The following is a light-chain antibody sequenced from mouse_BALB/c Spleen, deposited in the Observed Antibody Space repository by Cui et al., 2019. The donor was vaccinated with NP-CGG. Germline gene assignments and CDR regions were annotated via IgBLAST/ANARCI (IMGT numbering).Light chain of an antibody. J-gene: IGLJ1*01. CDR3: ALWYSNHWV. CDR1: TGAVTTSHY. CDR2: GTN. Sequence: QAVVTQESAFTTSPGETVTLTCRSSTGAVTTSHYANWVQEKPDHLFTGLIGGTNNRAPGVPARFSGSLIGDKAALTITGAQTEDETIYFCALWYSNHWVFGGGTKLTVL. V-gene: IGLV1*01.